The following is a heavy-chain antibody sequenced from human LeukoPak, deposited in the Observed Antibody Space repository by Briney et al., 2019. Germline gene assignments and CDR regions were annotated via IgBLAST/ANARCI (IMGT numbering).Heavy chain of an antibody. J-gene: IGHJ6*02. CDR1: GFTFSSYG. CDR3: AKDLARDPYYYYGMDV. V-gene: IGHV3-30*18. D-gene: IGHD3-16*01. Sequence: PGGSLRLSCAASGFTFSSYGMHWVRQAPGKGLEWVAVISCDGSNKYYADSVKGRFTISRDNSKNTLYLQMNSLRAEDTAVYYCAKDLARDPYYYYGMDVWGQGTTVTVSS. CDR2: ISCDGSNK.